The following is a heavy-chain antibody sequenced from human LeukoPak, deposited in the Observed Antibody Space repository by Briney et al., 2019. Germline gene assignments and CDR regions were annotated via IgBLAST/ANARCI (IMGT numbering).Heavy chain of an antibody. CDR1: GGTFSSYA. Sequence: GASVKVSCKASGGTFSSYAISRVRQAPGQGLEWMGGIIPIFGTANYAQKFQGRVTITADESTSTAYMELRSLRSDDTAVYYCARVGSVVPLDYWGQGTLVTVSS. CDR2: IIPIFGTA. CDR3: ARVGSVVPLDY. J-gene: IGHJ4*02. D-gene: IGHD4-23*01. V-gene: IGHV1-69*13.